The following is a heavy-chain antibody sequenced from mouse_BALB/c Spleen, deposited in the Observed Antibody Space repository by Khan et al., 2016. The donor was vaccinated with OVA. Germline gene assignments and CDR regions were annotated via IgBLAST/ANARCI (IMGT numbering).Heavy chain of an antibody. CDR2: ISSGGDYT. CDR3: ADHLTGSLAY. D-gene: IGHD4-1*01. J-gene: IGHJ3*01. Sequence: EVELVESGGDLVKPGGSLKLSCAASGFTFSSYSMSWVRQTPDKRLEWVASISSGGDYTYYPDSVKGRFTFSRDNAKNTLYPQMSDLKSEDTAMYYCADHLTGSLAYWGQGTLVTVSA. V-gene: IGHV5-6*01. CDR1: GFTFSSYS.